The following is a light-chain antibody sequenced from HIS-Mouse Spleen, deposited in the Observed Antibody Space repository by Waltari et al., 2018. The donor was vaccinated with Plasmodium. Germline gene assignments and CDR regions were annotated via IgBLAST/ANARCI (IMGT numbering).Light chain of an antibody. CDR1: QSISSW. V-gene: IGKV1-5*03. CDR3: QQYNSYSYT. J-gene: IGKJ2*01. CDR2: KAS. Sequence: DIQMTQSPSTLSASVGDRVTITCRASQSISSWLAWYQQKPGKAPKLLIYKASSLESGVPSRFSGSGSGTEFTLTISNLQPDDFATYYCQQYNSYSYTFGQGTKVEIK.